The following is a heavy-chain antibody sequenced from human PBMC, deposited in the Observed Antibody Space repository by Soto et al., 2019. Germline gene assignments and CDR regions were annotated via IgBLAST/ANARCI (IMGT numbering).Heavy chain of an antibody. D-gene: IGHD2-21*01. CDR2: ISSSSSTI. CDR1: GFTFSSYS. CDR3: ARDGRPVYGGDYYYYGMDV. Sequence: EVQLVESGGGLVQPGGSLRLSCAASGFTFSSYSMNWVRQAPGKGLEWVSYISSSSSTIYYADSVKGRFTISRDNAKNSLYLQMNSLRDEDTAVYYCARDGRPVYGGDYYYYGMDVWGQGTTVTVSS. J-gene: IGHJ6*02. V-gene: IGHV3-48*02.